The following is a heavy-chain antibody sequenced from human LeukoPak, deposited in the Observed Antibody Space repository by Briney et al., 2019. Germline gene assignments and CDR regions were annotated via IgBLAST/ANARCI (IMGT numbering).Heavy chain of an antibody. D-gene: IGHD5-24*01. V-gene: IGHV4-31*03. CDR3: ARNRDGYNSFDN. J-gene: IGHJ4*02. Sequence: PSETLSLTCTVSGGSINNGGYYWSWIRQHPGKGLEWIGYIYYSGGSYYNPSLRSRVTISVDTSKNHFSLKLSSVTAADTAVYYCARNRDGYNSFDNWGQGTLVTVSS. CDR1: GGSINNGGYY. CDR2: IYYSGGS.